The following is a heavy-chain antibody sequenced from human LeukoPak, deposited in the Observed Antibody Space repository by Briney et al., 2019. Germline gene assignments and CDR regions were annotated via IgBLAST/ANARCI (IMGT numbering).Heavy chain of an antibody. J-gene: IGHJ4*02. Sequence: GESLKISCKGSGYSFTRYWIGWVRQMPGKGLEWMGIIYPGDSDTRYSPSFQGQVTMSVDKSISTAYLQWNSLKASDTAMYYCARGGNSDYFDYWGQGTLLTVSS. V-gene: IGHV5-51*01. D-gene: IGHD4-23*01. CDR1: GYSFTRYW. CDR2: IYPGDSDT. CDR3: ARGGNSDYFDY.